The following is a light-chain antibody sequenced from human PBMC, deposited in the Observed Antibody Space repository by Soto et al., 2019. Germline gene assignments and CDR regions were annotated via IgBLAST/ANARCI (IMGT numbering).Light chain of an antibody. CDR1: QSVNSNY. J-gene: IGKJ3*01. CDR3: HQYGFSPPFT. Sequence: IVLTQYPGTLSLSPGESVTLSCRASQSVNSNYLAWYQQKLGQPPRLLIYSTYFRATGFPDRFSGSGSGTDFSLTISRLESEDFAVYYCHQYGFSPPFTFGPGTKVDFK. V-gene: IGKV3-20*01. CDR2: STY.